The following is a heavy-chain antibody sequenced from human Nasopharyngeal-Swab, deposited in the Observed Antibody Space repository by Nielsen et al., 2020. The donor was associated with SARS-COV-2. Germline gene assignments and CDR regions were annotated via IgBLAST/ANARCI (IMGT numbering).Heavy chain of an antibody. Sequence: GGSLRLSCAASGFTFSSYEMNWVRQAPGKGLEWVSAISGSGGSTYYADSVKGRFTISRDNSKNTLYLQMNSLRAEDTAVYYCAKPLLGGYYYYYYGMDVWGQGTTVTVSS. J-gene: IGHJ6*02. CDR2: ISGSGGST. D-gene: IGHD4-23*01. CDR1: GFTFSSYE. CDR3: AKPLLGGYYYYYYGMDV. V-gene: IGHV3-23*01.